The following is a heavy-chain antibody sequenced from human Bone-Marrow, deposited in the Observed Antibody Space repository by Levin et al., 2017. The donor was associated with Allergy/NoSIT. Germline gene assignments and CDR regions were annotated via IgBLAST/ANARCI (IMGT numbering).Heavy chain of an antibody. V-gene: IGHV3-30*18. CDR1: GFPFRRYD. CDR3: AKNRLPNYATASRGFDS. D-gene: IGHD2-2*01. CDR2: IAYDGSIK. Sequence: GESLKISCEASGFPFRRYDMHWVRQAPGKGLEWVGMIAYDGSIKSLGESVKGRFTVSRDNSKNTLFLQLNDLSAADTAVYYCAKNRLPNYATASRGFDSWGQGTLVTVSS. J-gene: IGHJ4*02.